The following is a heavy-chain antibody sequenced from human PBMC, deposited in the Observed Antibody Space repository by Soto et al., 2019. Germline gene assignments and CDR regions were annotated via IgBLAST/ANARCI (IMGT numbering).Heavy chain of an antibody. CDR2: ISSSSSTI. V-gene: IGHV3-48*02. CDR3: ARDPTAMVPN. CDR1: GFTLSSYS. D-gene: IGHD5-18*01. J-gene: IGHJ4*02. Sequence: EVQLVESGGGLVQPGGSLRLSCAASGFTLSSYSMNWVRQAPGKGLEWVSYISSSSSTIYYADSVKGRFTISRDNAKNSLDLQMNSLRDEDTAVYYCARDPTAMVPNWGQGTLVTVSS.